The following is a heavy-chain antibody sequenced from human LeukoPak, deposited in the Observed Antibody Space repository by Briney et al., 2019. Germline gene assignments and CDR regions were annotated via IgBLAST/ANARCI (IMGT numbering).Heavy chain of an antibody. J-gene: IGHJ4*02. CDR3: AREYGDYAPFDY. CDR2: ISYDGSNK. D-gene: IGHD4-17*01. CDR1: GFTFSSYA. Sequence: PGGSLRLSCAASGFTFSSYAMHWVRQAPGKGLEWVAVISYDGSNKYYADSVKGRFTISRDNSKNTLYLQMNSLRAEDTAVYYCAREYGDYAPFDYWGQGTLVTVSS. V-gene: IGHV3-30-3*01.